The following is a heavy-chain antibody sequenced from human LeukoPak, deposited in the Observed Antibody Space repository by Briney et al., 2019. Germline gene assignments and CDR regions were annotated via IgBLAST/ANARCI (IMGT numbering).Heavy chain of an antibody. CDR3: ASGELRFLEWLFRR. Sequence: PSETLSLTCTVSGYSISSGYYWGWIRQPPGKGLEWIGSIYHSGSTHYNPSLKSRVTISVDTSKNQFSLKLSSVTAADTAVYYCASGELRFLEWLFRRWGQGTLATVSS. CDR1: GYSISSGYY. CDR2: IYHSGST. V-gene: IGHV4-38-2*02. J-gene: IGHJ4*02. D-gene: IGHD3-3*01.